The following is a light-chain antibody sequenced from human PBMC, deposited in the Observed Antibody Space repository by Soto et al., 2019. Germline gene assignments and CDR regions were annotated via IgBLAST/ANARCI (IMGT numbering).Light chain of an antibody. Sequence: QSALTQPASVSGSPGQSITISCTGTSSDVGGYNYVSWYQQHPGKAPKLMIYDVSIRPSGVSNRFSGSKSGNTASLTISGVQEEDEADYYCSSYTTSSTLKVFGGGTKLTVL. V-gene: IGLV2-14*03. CDR3: SSYTTSSTLKV. CDR2: DVS. J-gene: IGLJ2*01. CDR1: SSDVGGYNY.